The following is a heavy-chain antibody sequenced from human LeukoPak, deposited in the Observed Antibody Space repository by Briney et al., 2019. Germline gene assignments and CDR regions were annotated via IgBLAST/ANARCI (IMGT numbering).Heavy chain of an antibody. D-gene: IGHD3-10*01. Sequence: GGSLRLSCAASGFTFRNYAMNWVRQVPGKGLEWVSSIAATSGSTFYADSVKGRFTISRDNSKNTLYLQMNSLRAEDTAVYYCAKSPSGDRGYYFDYWGQGTLVTVSS. CDR3: AKSPSGDRGYYFDY. CDR1: GFTFRNYA. CDR2: IAATSGST. J-gene: IGHJ4*02. V-gene: IGHV3-23*01.